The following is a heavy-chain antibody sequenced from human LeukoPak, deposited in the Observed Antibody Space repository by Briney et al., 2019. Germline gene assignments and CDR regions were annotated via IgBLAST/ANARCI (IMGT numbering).Heavy chain of an antibody. D-gene: IGHD3-10*01. CDR2: IYKSGST. Sequence: PSQTLSLTCTVSGGSISSGSYYCSWIRQPAGKGLEWIGHIYKSGSTNYNPSLKSRVTVSVDTSKNQFSLNLSSVTAADTAVYYCARAPQGGSSSRCYFYYYYINVWGKGTSVTISS. CDR1: GGSISSGSYY. J-gene: IGHJ6*03. V-gene: IGHV4-61*09. CDR3: ARAPQGGSSSRCYFYYYYINV.